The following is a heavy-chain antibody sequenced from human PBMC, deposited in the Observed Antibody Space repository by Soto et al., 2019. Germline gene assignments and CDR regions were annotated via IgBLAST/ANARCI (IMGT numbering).Heavy chain of an antibody. J-gene: IGHJ6*02. D-gene: IGHD2-2*01. CDR3: ARSQGSSTSLEIYYYYYYGMDV. V-gene: IGHV1-69*01. CDR2: IIPISGTA. CDR1: GGTFSSYA. Sequence: QVQLVQSGAEVKKPGSSVKVSCKASGGTFSSYAISWVRQAPGQGLEWMGGIIPISGTAKYAQKFQGRVTITADESTSTAYMELSSLRSADTAVYYCARSQGSSTSLEIYYYYYYGMDVWGQGTTVTVSS.